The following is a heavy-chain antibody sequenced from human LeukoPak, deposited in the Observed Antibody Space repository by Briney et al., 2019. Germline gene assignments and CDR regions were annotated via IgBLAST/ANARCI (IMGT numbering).Heavy chain of an antibody. Sequence: SETLSLNCAVSSYSIGSGYYWVWIRQPPGKGLEWIGSVYHTGSTFYHPSLKSRVTISLDTSRNQFSLRLTSVTAADTALYYCASHYYSSSGSLFDSWGRGSLVTVSS. CDR1: SYSIGSGYY. J-gene: IGHJ4*02. CDR3: ASHYYSSSGSLFDS. V-gene: IGHV4-38-2*01. CDR2: VYHTGST. D-gene: IGHD3-22*01.